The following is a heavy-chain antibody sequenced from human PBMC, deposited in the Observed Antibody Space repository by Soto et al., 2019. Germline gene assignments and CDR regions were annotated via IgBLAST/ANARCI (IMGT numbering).Heavy chain of an antibody. Sequence: SETLSLTWSVSGGYISSESFYWSWVRQQPGKGLEWIGEISHGGNTNYNPSLKSRATISLDKSNTQFSLSLSFVSASYTSLYYCATRSVAVAGLDWGHGTPVTVSS. CDR2: ISHGGNT. D-gene: IGHD6-13*01. V-gene: IGHV4-39*07. J-gene: IGHJ4*01. CDR1: GGYISSESFY. CDR3: ATRSVAVAGLD.